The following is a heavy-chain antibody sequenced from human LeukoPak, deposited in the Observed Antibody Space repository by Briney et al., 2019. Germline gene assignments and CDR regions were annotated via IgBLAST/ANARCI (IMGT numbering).Heavy chain of an antibody. D-gene: IGHD6-13*01. V-gene: IGHV4-59*01. CDR3: ARVTGYMTEDYFDY. J-gene: IGHJ4*02. CDR2: IYYSGST. CDR1: GGSISSYY. Sequence: PSETLSLTCIVSGGSISSYYWSWIRQPPGKGLEWIGYIYYSGSTNYNPSLKSRVTISVDTSKNQFSLRLSSVTAADTAVYYCARVTGYMTEDYFDYWGQGTLITVSS.